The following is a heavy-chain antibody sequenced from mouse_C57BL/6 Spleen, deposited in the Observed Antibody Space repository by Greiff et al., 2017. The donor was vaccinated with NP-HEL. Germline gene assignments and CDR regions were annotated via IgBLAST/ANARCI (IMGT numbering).Heavy chain of an antibody. J-gene: IGHJ3*01. D-gene: IGHD2-3*01. CDR1: GFSFNTYA. CDR2: IRSKSNNYAT. CDR3: VHDGYPAWFAY. V-gene: IGHV10-1*01. Sequence: EVQGVESGGGLVQPKGSLKLSCAASGFSFNTYAMNWVRQAPGKGLEWVARIRSKSNNYATYYADSVKDRFTISRDDSESMLYLQMNNLKTEDTAMYYCVHDGYPAWFAYWGQGTLVTVSA.